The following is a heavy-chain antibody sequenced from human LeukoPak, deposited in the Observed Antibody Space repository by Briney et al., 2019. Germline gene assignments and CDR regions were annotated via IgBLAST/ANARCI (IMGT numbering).Heavy chain of an antibody. V-gene: IGHV4-59*01. CDR1: GGSITSYY. CDR2: ISYIGST. CDR3: ARATYCGDNCFWYFDV. Sequence: ASETLPLTCTVSGGSITSYYWSWIRQPPRKGLEWVGYISYIGSTNYNPSLKSRVTMSVATSRKQFSLTLRSVTTADTVVYYCARATYCGDNCFWYFDVWGRGTLVTVSS. J-gene: IGHJ2*01. D-gene: IGHD2-21*02.